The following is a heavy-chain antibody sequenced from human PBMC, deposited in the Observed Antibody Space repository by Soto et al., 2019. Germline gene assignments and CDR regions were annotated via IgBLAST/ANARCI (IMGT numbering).Heavy chain of an antibody. J-gene: IGHJ4*02. CDR2: ISGGGDTT. D-gene: IGHD3-10*01. CDR1: GFTFNNYA. Sequence: EVQLLESGGGLVQPGGSLRLSCAASGFTFNNYAMTWVRKAQGKGLEWVSAISGGGDTTSYAYSVKGRFTVSRDGSKNTLYLQMSSLRAEDTALYYCAKGRGGSGSLTPRVDFWGQGTLVTVSS. V-gene: IGHV3-23*01. CDR3: AKGRGGSGSLTPRVDF.